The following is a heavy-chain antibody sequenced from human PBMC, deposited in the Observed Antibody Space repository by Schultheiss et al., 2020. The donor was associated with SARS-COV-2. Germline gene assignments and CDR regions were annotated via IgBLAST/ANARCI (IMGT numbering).Heavy chain of an antibody. D-gene: IGHD6-19*01. J-gene: IGHJ6*02. CDR1: GGSISSYY. CDR2: IYYSGST. CDR3: ARMMPALYSSGWYVYYYGMDV. Sequence: SETLSLTCTVSGGSISSYYWSWIRQPPGKGLEWIGYIYYSGSTNYNPSLKSRVTISVDTSKNQFSLKLSSVTAADTAVYYCARMMPALYSSGWYVYYYGMDVWGQGTTVTVSS. V-gene: IGHV4-59*01.